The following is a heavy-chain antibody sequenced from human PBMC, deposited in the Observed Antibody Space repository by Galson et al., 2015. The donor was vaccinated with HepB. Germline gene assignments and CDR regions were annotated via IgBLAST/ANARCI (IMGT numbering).Heavy chain of an antibody. Sequence: SLRLSCAASGFTFSSYAMSWVRQAPGKGLELVSAISGSGGSTYYADSVKGRFTISRDNSKNTLYLQMNSLRAEDTAVYYCAKGQGVYYGSGSYYNYVSRFDPWGQGTLVTVSS. CDR3: AKGQGVYYGSGSYYNYVSRFDP. D-gene: IGHD3-10*01. J-gene: IGHJ5*02. CDR2: ISGSGGST. V-gene: IGHV3-23*01. CDR1: GFTFSSYA.